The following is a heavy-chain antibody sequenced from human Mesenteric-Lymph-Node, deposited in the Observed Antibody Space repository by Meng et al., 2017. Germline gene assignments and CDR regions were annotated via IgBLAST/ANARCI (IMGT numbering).Heavy chain of an antibody. CDR2: TIPDGTAT. J-gene: IGHJ4*02. Sequence: EVQLVVSGRGLVQPGGSLRLSCAGSGFRFSSYFMYWVRQAPGKGLVWVSRTIPDGTATTYADSVKGRFTISRDNAKNTLYLEMNGLRAEDTAVYYCARDLRDYDFWGQGTLVTVSS. CDR1: GFRFSSYF. V-gene: IGHV3-74*01. CDR3: ARDLRDYDF.